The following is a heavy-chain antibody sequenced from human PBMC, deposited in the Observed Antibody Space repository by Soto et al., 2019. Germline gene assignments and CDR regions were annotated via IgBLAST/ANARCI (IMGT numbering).Heavy chain of an antibody. D-gene: IGHD4-17*01. CDR3: ARAPTTVVTPNNWFDP. Sequence: ASVKVSCKASGYTFTSYAMHWVRQAPGQRLEWMGWINAGNGNTKYSQKFQGRVTITRDTSAGTAYMELSSLRSEDTAVYYCARAPTTVVTPNNWFDPWGQGTLVTVS. CDR1: GYTFTSYA. CDR2: INAGNGNT. J-gene: IGHJ5*02. V-gene: IGHV1-3*01.